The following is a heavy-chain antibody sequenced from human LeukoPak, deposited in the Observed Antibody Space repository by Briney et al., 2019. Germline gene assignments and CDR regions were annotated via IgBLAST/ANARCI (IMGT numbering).Heavy chain of an antibody. J-gene: IGHJ4*02. CDR1: GGSISSYY. Sequence: SETLSLTCTVSGGSISSYYWSWIRQPAGKGLEWIGRIYTSGSTNYNPSLKSRVTMSVDTSKNQFSLKLSSVTAADTAVYYCARVAGGRYEYVWGSYEEDYFDYWGQGTLVTVSS. CDR3: ARVAGGRYEYVWGSYEEDYFDY. D-gene: IGHD3-16*01. CDR2: IYTSGST. V-gene: IGHV4-4*07.